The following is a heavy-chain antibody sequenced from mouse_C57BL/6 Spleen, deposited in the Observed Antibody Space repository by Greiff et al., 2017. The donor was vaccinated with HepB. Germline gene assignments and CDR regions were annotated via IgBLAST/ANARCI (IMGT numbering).Heavy chain of an antibody. Sequence: EVKLVESEGGLVQPGSSMKLSCTASGFTFSDYYMAWVRQVPEKGLEWVANINYDGSSTYYLDSLKSRFIISRDNAKNILYLQMSSLKSEDTATYYCAREAGGITSYYFDYWGQGTTLTVSS. CDR3: AREAGGITSYYFDY. CDR2: INYDGSST. V-gene: IGHV5-16*01. CDR1: GFTFSDYY. J-gene: IGHJ2*01. D-gene: IGHD2-4*01.